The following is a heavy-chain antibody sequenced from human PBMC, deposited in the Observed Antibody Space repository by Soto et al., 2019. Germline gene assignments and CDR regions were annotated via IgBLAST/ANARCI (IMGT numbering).Heavy chain of an antibody. Sequence: LRLSFVASGFSFGTYAMTWVRQVPGKGLEWVSTISGGIGSTFYADSVKGRFTISRDISKKMLFLHMNGLRGEDTGTDYCAKGAARYFDYWGRGTLVTVSS. D-gene: IGHD1-26*01. J-gene: IGHJ4*02. CDR1: GFSFGTYA. CDR2: ISGGIGST. V-gene: IGHV3-23*01. CDR3: AKGAARYFDY.